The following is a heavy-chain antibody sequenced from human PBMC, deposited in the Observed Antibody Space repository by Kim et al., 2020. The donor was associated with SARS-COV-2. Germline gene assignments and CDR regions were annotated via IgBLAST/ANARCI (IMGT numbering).Heavy chain of an antibody. J-gene: IGHJ6*02. CDR2: T. CDR3: ARGVAGPVGV. D-gene: IGHD6-19*01. Sequence: TNYAQKFQGRVTMTRDTSISTAYMELSRLRSDDTAVYYCARGVAGPVGVWGQGTTVTVSS. V-gene: IGHV1-2*02.